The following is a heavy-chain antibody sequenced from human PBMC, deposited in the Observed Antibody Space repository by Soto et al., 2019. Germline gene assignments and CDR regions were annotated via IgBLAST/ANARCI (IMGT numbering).Heavy chain of an antibody. J-gene: IGHJ1*01. D-gene: IGHD3-3*01. V-gene: IGHV3-23*01. CDR2: ISGSGGST. CDR3: AKDVYDFWSGPKYFQH. CDR1: GFTFSSYA. Sequence: GGSLRLSCAASGFTFSSYAMSWVRQAPGKGLEWVSAISGSGGSTYYADSVKGWFTISRDNSKNTLYLQMNSLRAEDTAVYYCAKDVYDFWSGPKYFQHWGQGTLVTVSS.